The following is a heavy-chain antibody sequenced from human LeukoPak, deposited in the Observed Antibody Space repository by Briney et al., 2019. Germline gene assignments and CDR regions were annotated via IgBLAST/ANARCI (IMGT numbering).Heavy chain of an antibody. CDR1: GFTFSSYA. V-gene: IGHV3-30-3*01. CDR2: ISYDGSNK. J-gene: IGHJ4*02. CDR3: ARVLSGEYYDSSGYYY. D-gene: IGHD3-22*01. Sequence: GGSLRLSCAASGFTFSSYAMHWVRQAPGKGLEWVAVISYDGSNKYYADSVKGRFTISRDNSKNTLYLKMNSLRAEDTAVYYCARVLSGEYYDSSGYYYWGQGTLVTVSS.